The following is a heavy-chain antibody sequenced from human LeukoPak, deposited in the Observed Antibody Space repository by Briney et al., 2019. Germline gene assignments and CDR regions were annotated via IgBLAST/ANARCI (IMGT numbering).Heavy chain of an antibody. CDR1: GFTFNNYG. CDR3: AKDLRLSVGTSPFDY. D-gene: IGHD4-23*01. Sequence: GGSLRLSCAASGFTFNNYGMHWVRQAPGEGLEWVAFIRYDGSNKYYADSVKGRFTISRDNSKNTLYLQMNSLRADDTALYYCAKDLRLSVGTSPFDYWGQGTLVTVSS. V-gene: IGHV3-30*02. CDR2: IRYDGSNK. J-gene: IGHJ4*02.